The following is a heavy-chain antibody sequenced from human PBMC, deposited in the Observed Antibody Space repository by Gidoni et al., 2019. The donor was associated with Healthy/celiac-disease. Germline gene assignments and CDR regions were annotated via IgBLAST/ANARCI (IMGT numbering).Heavy chain of an antibody. Sequence: VQLLESGGGLVQPGGSLSLLCAASGFTFSSYAMTWVRQAPGKGLEGVSAISCTGGSTYYADSVKGRFTISRDNSKNTLYLQMNSLRAEDTALYYCAKSTRGGDYRGQGTLVTVSS. CDR2: ISCTGGST. V-gene: IGHV3-23*01. J-gene: IGHJ4*02. CDR3: AKSTRGGDY. CDR1: GFTFSSYA. D-gene: IGHD3-16*01.